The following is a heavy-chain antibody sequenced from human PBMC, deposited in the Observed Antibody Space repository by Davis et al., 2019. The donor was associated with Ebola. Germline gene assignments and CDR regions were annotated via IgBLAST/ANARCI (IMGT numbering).Heavy chain of an antibody. J-gene: IGHJ4*02. CDR1: GYTFTSYY. CDR2: IIPIFGTA. Sequence: SVKVSCKASGYTFTSYYMHWVRQAPGQGLEWMGGIIPIFGTANYAQKFQGRVTITADESTSTAYMELSSLRSEDTAVYYCARDYVYWGQGILVTVSS. CDR3: ARDYVY. V-gene: IGHV1-69*13. D-gene: IGHD1-14*01.